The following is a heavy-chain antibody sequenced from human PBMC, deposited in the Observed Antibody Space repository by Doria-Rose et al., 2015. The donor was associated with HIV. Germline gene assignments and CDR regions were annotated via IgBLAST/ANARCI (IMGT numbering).Heavy chain of an antibody. Sequence: QVQLVQSGPVLVKPTETLTLTCTVSGVSLSSPGMGVSWIRQPPGNALEWLANIFSDDERSYKTTLKSRLTISSGTSKSQVVLTMTDMDPVDTATYYCARIKSSRWYHKYYFDFWGQGTLVIVSA. V-gene: IGHV2-26*01. CDR1: GVSLSSPGMG. CDR3: ARIKSSRWYHKYYFDF. CDR2: IFSDDER. D-gene: IGHD6-13*01. J-gene: IGHJ4*02.